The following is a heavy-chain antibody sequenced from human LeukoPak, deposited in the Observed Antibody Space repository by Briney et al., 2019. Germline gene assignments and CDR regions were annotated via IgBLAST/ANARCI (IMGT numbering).Heavy chain of an antibody. CDR1: GDSISSGRYF. Sequence: SETLSLTCAVSGDSISSGRYFWTWIRQPAGKGLEWIGRVYTVGTTDYNPSLRSRVTMSVDTPKNQFSLKLSSVTAADTAVYYCARAASRSSTWFDPWGQGTLVTVSS. V-gene: IGHV4-61*02. CDR3: ARAASRSSTWFDP. J-gene: IGHJ5*02. D-gene: IGHD2-15*01. CDR2: VYTVGTT.